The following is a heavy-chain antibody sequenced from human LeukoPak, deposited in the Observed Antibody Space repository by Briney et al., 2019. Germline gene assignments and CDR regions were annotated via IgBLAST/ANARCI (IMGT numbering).Heavy chain of an antibody. V-gene: IGHV3-15*01. J-gene: IGHJ4*02. CDR3: TTGYGDYGFDY. Sequence: GGSLRLSCAASGFTFSNAWMSWVRQAPGKGLEWVGRIKSKTDGGTTDYAASVKGRFTVSRDDSKNTLYLQMNSLKTEDTAVYYCTTGYGDYGFDYWGQGTLVTVSS. CDR2: IKSKTDGGTT. CDR1: GFTFSNAW. D-gene: IGHD4-17*01.